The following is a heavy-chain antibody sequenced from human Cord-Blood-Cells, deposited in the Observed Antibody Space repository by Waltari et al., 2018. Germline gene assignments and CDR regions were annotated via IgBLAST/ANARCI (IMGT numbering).Heavy chain of an antibody. CDR2: INSDGSST. D-gene: IGHD6-6*01. Sequence: EVQLVESGGGLVQPGGSLRLSCAASGFTFSSYWMPWVRQAPGKGLVWVSRINSDGSSTSYADSVKGRFTISRDNAKNTLYLQMNSLRAEDTAVYYCARWSGSSSFDYYYYYYMDVWGKGTTVTVSS. J-gene: IGHJ6*03. CDR3: ARWSGSSSFDYYYYYYMDV. V-gene: IGHV3-74*01. CDR1: GFTFSSYW.